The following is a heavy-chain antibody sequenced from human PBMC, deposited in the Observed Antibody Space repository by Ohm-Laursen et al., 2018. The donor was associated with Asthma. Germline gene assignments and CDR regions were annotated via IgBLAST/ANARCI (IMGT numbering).Heavy chain of an antibody. CDR2: IYYSGST. CDR3: ARGGPSPDY. Sequence: GTLSLTCTVSGGSISSYYWSWIRQPPGKGLEWIGYIYYSGSTNCNPSLKSRVTISVDTSKNQFSLKLSSVTAADTAVYYCARGGPSPDYWGQGTLVTVSS. V-gene: IGHV4-59*01. J-gene: IGHJ4*02. CDR1: GGSISSYY. D-gene: IGHD2-2*01.